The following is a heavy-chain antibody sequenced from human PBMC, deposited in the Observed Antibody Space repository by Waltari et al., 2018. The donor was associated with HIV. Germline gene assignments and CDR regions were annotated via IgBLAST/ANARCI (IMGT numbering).Heavy chain of an antibody. Sequence: QVQLQESGPGLVKPSQTLSLTCTVSGGSISSGSYYWSWLRQPAGKGLGWIGRIYTSGSTNYNPSLKSRVTISVDTSKNQFSLKLSSVTAADTAVYYCARISRGPDAFDIWGQGTMVTVSS. V-gene: IGHV4-61*02. CDR2: IYTSGST. D-gene: IGHD5-12*01. CDR3: ARISRGPDAFDI. CDR1: GGSISSGSYY. J-gene: IGHJ3*02.